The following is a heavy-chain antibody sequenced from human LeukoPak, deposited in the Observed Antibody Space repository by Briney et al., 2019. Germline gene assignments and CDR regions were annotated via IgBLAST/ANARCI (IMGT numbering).Heavy chain of an antibody. D-gene: IGHD3-3*01. V-gene: IGHV4-39*01. CDR1: GGSISSSSYY. CDR3: ARHWSTKVAVGY. CDR2: IYCSGST. J-gene: IGHJ4*02. Sequence: SETLSLTCTVSGGSISSSSYYWGWIRQPPGKGLEWIGSIYCSGSTYYNPSLKSRVTISVDTSKNQFSLKLSSVTAADTAVYYCARHWSTKVAVGYWGQGTLVTVSS.